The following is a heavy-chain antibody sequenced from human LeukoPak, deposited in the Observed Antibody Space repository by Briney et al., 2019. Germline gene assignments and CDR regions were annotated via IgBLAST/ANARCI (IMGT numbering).Heavy chain of an antibody. J-gene: IGHJ5*02. Sequence: SETLSLTCTVSGGSISSGDYYWSWIRQPPGKGLEWIGYIYYSGSTYYNPSLKSRVTISVDRSKNQFSLKLSSVTAADTAVYYCARRARSYWFDPWGQGTLVTVSS. CDR2: IYYSGST. V-gene: IGHV4-30-4*01. CDR1: GGSISSGDYY. CDR3: ARRARSYWFDP.